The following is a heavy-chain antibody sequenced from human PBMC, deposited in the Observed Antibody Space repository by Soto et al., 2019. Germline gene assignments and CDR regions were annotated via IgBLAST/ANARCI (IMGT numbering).Heavy chain of an antibody. CDR2: IIPIFGTA. V-gene: IGHV1-69*01. Sequence: QVQLVQSGAEVKKPGSSVKVSCKASGGTFSSYAISWVRQAPGQGLEWMGGIIPIFGTANYAQKFQGRVTITADESTSTAYMEPSSLRSEDTAVYYCAREGPSNWNYERRWFDPWGQGTLVTVSS. CDR3: AREGPSNWNYERRWFDP. D-gene: IGHD1-7*01. CDR1: GGTFSSYA. J-gene: IGHJ5*02.